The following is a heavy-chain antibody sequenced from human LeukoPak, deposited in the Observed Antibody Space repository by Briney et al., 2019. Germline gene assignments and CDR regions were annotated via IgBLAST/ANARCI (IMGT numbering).Heavy chain of an antibody. CDR2: ISYDGSNK. CDR1: GFTFSSYA. D-gene: IGHD3-10*01. J-gene: IGHJ4*02. CDR3: AREFGYHFDY. Sequence: GGSLRLSCAASGFTFSSYAMSWVRQAPGKGLEWVAVISYDGSNKYYADSVKGRFTISRDNSKNTLYLQMNSLRAEDTAVYCCAREFGYHFDYWGQGTLVTVTS. V-gene: IGHV3-30-3*01.